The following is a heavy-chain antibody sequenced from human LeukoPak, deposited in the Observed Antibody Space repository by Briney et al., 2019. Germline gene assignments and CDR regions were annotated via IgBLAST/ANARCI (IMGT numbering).Heavy chain of an antibody. D-gene: IGHD1-1*01. CDR2: ISSSSSYM. CDR3: ARVLTAPHDGA. J-gene: IGHJ5*02. CDR1: GFTVSTYS. V-gene: IGHV3-21*01. Sequence: GGSLRLSCAASGFTVSTYSMNWVRQAPGKGLEWVSSISSSSSYMYYADSVKGRFTISRDNAKNSLYLQMNSLRAEDTAVYYCARVLTAPHDGAWGQGTLVTVSS.